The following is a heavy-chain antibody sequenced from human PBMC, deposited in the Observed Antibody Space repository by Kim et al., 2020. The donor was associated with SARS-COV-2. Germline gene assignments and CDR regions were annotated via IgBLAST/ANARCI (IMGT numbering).Heavy chain of an antibody. D-gene: IGHD3-9*01. CDR1: GYTFTGYY. Sequence: ASVKVSCKASGYTFTGYYMHWVRQAPGQGLEWMGWINPNSGGTNYAQKFQGRVTMTRDTSISTAYMELSRLRSEDTAVYYCARGSGRITIFWRGYGMDVWGQGTTVTVSS. CDR3: ARGSGRITIFWRGYGMDV. V-gene: IGHV1-2*02. CDR2: INPNSGGT. J-gene: IGHJ6*02.